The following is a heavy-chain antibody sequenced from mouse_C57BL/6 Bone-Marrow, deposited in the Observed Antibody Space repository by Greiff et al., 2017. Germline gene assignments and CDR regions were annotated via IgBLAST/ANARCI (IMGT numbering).Heavy chain of an antibody. J-gene: IGHJ2*01. D-gene: IGHD3-2*02. CDR2: INPGSGGT. V-gene: IGHV1-54*01. Sequence: QVQLKQSGAELVRPGTSVKVSCKASGYAFTNYLIEWVKQRPGQGLEWIGVINPGSGGTNYNEKFKGKATLTADKSSSTAYMHLSSLTSEDSAVYYCARKVRDGGYYFDDWGQGTTLTVSS. CDR3: ARKVRDGGYYFDD. CDR1: GYAFTNYL.